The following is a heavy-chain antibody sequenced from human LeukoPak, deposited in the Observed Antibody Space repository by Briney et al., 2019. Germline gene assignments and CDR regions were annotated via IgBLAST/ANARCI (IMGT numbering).Heavy chain of an antibody. D-gene: IGHD3-10*02. V-gene: IGHV3-74*01. Sequence: GSLRLSCAASGFTFSSNWMHWVRQAPGKGLGWVSRINSAGSSTSYADSVKGRFTISRDNAKNTPYLQMNSLRAEDTAVYYCGRDDDRVRGVIDYWGQGTLVTVSS. J-gene: IGHJ4*02. CDR2: INSAGSST. CDR1: GFTFSSNW. CDR3: GRDDDRVRGVIDY.